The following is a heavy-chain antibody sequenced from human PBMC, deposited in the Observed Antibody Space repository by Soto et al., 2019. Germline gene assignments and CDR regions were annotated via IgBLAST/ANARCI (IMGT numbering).Heavy chain of an antibody. CDR1: GGTFSSYT. V-gene: IGHV1-69*02. D-gene: IGHD5-18*01. Sequence: QVQLVQSGAEVKKPGSSVKVSCKASGGTFSSYTISWVRQAPGQGLEWMGRIIPILGIANYAQKFQGRVTITADKSTSPAYMELSSLRSEDTAVYYCATVDTAMPRGWFDPWGQGTLVTVSS. CDR3: ATVDTAMPRGWFDP. J-gene: IGHJ5*02. CDR2: IIPILGIA.